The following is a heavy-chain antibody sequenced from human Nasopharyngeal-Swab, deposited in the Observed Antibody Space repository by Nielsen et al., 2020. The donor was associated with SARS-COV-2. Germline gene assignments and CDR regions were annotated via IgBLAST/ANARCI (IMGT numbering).Heavy chain of an antibody. Sequence: WIRQPPGKGLEWIGEIHHSGSTYYNPSLKSRITMSVDTSKNQFYLKLSSVTAADTAVYYCARGRIYYDSSGYRRNWFDPWGQGTLVTVSS. D-gene: IGHD3-22*01. V-gene: IGHV4-55*08. J-gene: IGHJ5*02. CDR2: IHHSGST. CDR3: ARGRIYYDSSGYRRNWFDP.